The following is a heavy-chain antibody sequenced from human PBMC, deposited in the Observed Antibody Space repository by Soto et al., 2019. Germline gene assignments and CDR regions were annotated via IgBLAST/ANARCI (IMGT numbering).Heavy chain of an antibody. CDR3: ARTHTP. Sequence: SETPSITCTVSGGSISSGNYYWSWIRQPPGKGLEWIGYIYYSGSTYYNSSLESRVTISVDTSKNQFSLKLSSVTAADTAVYYCARTHTPWGQGTLVAVSS. V-gene: IGHV4-30-4*01. CDR1: GGSISSGNYY. CDR2: IYYSGST. J-gene: IGHJ4*02. D-gene: IGHD2-15*01.